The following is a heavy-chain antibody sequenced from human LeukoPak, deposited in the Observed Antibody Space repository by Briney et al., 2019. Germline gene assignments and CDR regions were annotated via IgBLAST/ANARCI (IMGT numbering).Heavy chain of an antibody. V-gene: IGHV1-69*05. Sequence: SVKVSCKASGGTFSSYAISWVRQAPGQGLEWMGRIIPIFGTANYAQKFQGRVTITTDESTSTAYMELSSLRSEDTAVYYCARDYGSGSYPAFDIWGQGTMVTVSS. CDR1: GGTFSSYA. CDR3: ARDYGSGSYPAFDI. J-gene: IGHJ3*02. CDR2: IIPIFGTA. D-gene: IGHD3-10*01.